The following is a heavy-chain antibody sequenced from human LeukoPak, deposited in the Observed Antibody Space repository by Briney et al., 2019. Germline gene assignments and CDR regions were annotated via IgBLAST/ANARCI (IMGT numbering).Heavy chain of an antibody. J-gene: IGHJ4*02. V-gene: IGHV3-48*01. CDR3: ARVRGPTLNTMYYDL. D-gene: IGHD1/OR15-1a*01. CDR1: GFTFCGHG. Sequence: PGGSLRLSCVASGFTFCGHGMISVRQAPGKGLEWLSYISPQSETKTYADSVKDRFTISRDEGENSVSLPMNSLRLEDTAVYYCARVRGPTLNTMYYDLWGQGTLVTVSS. CDR2: ISPQSETK.